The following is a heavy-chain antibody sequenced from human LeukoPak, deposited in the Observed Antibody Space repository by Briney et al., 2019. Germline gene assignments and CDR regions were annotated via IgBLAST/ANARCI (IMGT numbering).Heavy chain of an antibody. D-gene: IGHD3-22*01. CDR3: VKDRYYYDSSGYLDV. J-gene: IGHJ6*02. CDR1: GFTFSSYA. Sequence: GGSLRLSCSASGFTFSSYAMQWVRQAPGKGLEYVSAISSNGGSTYYADSVKGRFTISRDNSKNTLYLQMSSLRAEDTAVYYCVKDRYYYDSSGYLDVWGQGTTVTVSS. CDR2: ISSNGGST. V-gene: IGHV3-64D*06.